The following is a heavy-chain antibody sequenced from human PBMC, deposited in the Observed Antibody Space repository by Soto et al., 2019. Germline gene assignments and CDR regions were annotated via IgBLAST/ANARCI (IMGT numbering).Heavy chain of an antibody. J-gene: IGHJ6*02. CDR2: MNEGGSTT. D-gene: IGHD3-10*01. CDR1: EFTFSSYW. CDR3: ARDLSGRADV. V-gene: IGHV3-74*01. Sequence: SVGSLRLSCVDSEFTFSSYWMHWVRQVPGKGLVWVSRMNEGGSTTDYADSVKGRFTISRDNARNTLYLQMNSLRAEDTAVYYCARDLSGRADVWGQGTTVTVSS.